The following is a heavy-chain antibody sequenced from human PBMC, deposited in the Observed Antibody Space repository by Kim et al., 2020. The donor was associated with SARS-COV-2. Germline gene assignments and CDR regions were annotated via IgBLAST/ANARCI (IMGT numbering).Heavy chain of an antibody. J-gene: IGHJ1*01. CDR3: ARVVGYSLIQH. CDR2: T. V-gene: IGHV3-11*05. Sequence: TNYADSVKGRFTISRDNAKTSLYLQMNSLRAEDTAVYYCARVVGYSLIQHWGQGTLVTVSS. D-gene: IGHD5-18*01.